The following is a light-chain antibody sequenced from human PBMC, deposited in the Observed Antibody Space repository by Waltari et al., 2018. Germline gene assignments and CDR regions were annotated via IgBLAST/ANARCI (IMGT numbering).Light chain of an antibody. Sequence: SYELTQPPSVSVSPGQTARITCSAATSPNQYAFWYQQKPGQAPVLVIYKDSERPSGIPERFSGSSSGTTVTLTISGAQAEDEADYYCQASDTSGSYPVFGGGTKLTVL. J-gene: IGLJ2*01. CDR2: KDS. V-gene: IGLV3-25*03. CDR1: TSPNQY. CDR3: QASDTSGSYPV.